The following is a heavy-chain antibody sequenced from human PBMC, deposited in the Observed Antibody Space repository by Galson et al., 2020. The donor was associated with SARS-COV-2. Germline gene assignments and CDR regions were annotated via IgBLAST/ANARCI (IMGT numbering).Heavy chain of an antibody. Sequence: GGSLRLSCAASGFTFSSYAMSWVRQAPGKGLEWVSAISGSGGSTYYADSVKGRFTISRDNSKNTLYLQMNSLRAEDTAVYYCARLTTSYYYGSGSEYGMDVWGQGTTVTVSS. J-gene: IGHJ6*02. V-gene: IGHV3-23*01. CDR3: ARLTTSYYYGSGSEYGMDV. CDR2: ISGSGGST. D-gene: IGHD3-10*01. CDR1: GFTFSSYA.